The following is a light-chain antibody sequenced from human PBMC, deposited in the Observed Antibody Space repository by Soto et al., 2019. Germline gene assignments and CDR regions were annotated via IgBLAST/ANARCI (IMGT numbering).Light chain of an antibody. J-gene: IGLJ2*01. CDR3: QAWDSSTVV. CDR2: QDI. CDR1: KLGNKY. Sequence: SYELTQPPSVSVSPGQTASITCSGDKLGNKYICWYKQKPGQSPVLVIYQDIKRPSGIPERFSGSNSGNTATLTISGTQAMDEADYYCQAWDSSTVVFGGGTKLTVL. V-gene: IGLV3-1*01.